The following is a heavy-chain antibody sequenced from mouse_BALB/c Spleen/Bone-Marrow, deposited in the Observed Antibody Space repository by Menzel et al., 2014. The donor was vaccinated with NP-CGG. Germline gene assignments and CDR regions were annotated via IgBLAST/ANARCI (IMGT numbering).Heavy chain of an antibody. Sequence: EVHLVESGGGLVQPGGSLRLSCTTSGFTLTDYYMSWVRQPPGKALEWLGFIRNKANGYTTEYSASVKGRFTISRDNSQSILYLQMNTLRAEDSATYYCARDRGLTYFDYWGQGTTPTVSS. CDR2: IRNKANGYTT. V-gene: IGHV7-3*02. J-gene: IGHJ2*01. D-gene: IGHD2-4*01. CDR3: ARDRGLTYFDY. CDR1: GFTLTDYY.